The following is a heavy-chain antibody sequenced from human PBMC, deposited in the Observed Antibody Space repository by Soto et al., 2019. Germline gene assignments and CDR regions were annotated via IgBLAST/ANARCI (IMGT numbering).Heavy chain of an antibody. D-gene: IGHD3-16*01. CDR3: ARVQVCFRLEGSLASQNGFDA. CDR2: ISVHKGNT. Sequence: QVQLVQSGPEVKKPGASVKVSCKASGYTFSSYDFTWVRQAPGQGLEWMGWISVHKGNTNHALKFQGRVTKTADRCSSTTSVDPRSMISLDTAGYYCARVQVCFRLEGSLASQNGFDAWGQGTMVTVFS. J-gene: IGHJ5*02. CDR1: GYTFSSYD. V-gene: IGHV1-18*04.